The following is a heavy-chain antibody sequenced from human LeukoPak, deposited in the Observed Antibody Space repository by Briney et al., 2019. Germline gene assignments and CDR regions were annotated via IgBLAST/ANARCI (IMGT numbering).Heavy chain of an antibody. CDR2: INHSGST. V-gene: IGHV4-39*01. D-gene: IGHD3-3*01. CDR3: ARHGEPDFDY. Sequence: SETLSLTCTVSGGSISSSSYYWSWIRQPPGKGLEWIGEINHSGSTNYNPSLKSRVTISVDTSKNHFSLKLSSVTAADTAVYYCARHGEPDFDYWGQGTLVTVSS. CDR1: GGSISSSSYY. J-gene: IGHJ4*02.